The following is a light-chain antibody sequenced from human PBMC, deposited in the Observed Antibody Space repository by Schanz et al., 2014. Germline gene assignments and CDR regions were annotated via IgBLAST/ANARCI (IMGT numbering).Light chain of an antibody. V-gene: IGKV1-39*01. CDR1: QTISTY. CDR3: QQSYTTPVT. Sequence: DIQMTQSPSSLSASVGDRGTLTCRARQTISTYLNWYQQKPGKAPKLLIYSASTLERGVPSRFSGSGSGTDFTLTISSLQPEDFATYYCQQSYTTPVTFGQGTKLEIK. CDR2: SAS. J-gene: IGKJ2*01.